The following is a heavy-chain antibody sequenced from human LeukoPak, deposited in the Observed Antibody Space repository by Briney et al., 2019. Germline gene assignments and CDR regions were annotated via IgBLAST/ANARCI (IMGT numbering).Heavy chain of an antibody. J-gene: IGHJ5*02. CDR3: ARLFNSDWFDP. CDR1: GVTFSGDW. D-gene: IGHD4-23*01. CDR2: IKQDGREK. V-gene: IGHV3-7*01. Sequence: GGGLRLSCAASGVTFSGDWMSWGRQAPGKGGGGGANIKQDGREKYYMDSVRGGVTISRDNAKNSLYLQMNSLRAEDTAVYYCARLFNSDWFDPWGQGTLVTVSS.